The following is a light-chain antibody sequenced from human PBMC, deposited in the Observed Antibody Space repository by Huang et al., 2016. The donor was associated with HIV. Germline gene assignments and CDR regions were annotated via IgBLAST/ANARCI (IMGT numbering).Light chain of an antibody. J-gene: IGKJ2*01. V-gene: IGKV1-27*01. CDR1: QGISYY. CDR2: EAS. CDR3: QKYNIAPYT. Sequence: DILMTQSPSFLSSSVGDRVPITCRASQGISYYLAWYQQRPGKVPKLLISEASTLQSGVPSRFSGGGSGTDFRLIISSLQPEDVATYYCQKYNIAPYTFGQGTKL.